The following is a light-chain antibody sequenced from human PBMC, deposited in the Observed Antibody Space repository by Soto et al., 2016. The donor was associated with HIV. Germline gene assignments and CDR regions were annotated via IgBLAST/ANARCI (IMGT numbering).Light chain of an antibody. Sequence: SYVLTQPPSVSVAPGKTASITCGGNNIGSKSVHWYQQKSGQAPVLVVHDDSNRPSGIPERFSGSNSGNTATLTISRVEVGDEADYYCQVWDSSSGHSVIFGRGTKLTVL. CDR1: NIGSKS. CDR2: DDS. V-gene: IGLV3-21*03. J-gene: IGLJ2*01. CDR3: QVWDSSSGHSVI.